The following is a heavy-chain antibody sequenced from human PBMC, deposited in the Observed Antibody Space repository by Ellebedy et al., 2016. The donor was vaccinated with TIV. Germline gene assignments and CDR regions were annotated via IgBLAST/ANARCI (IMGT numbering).Heavy chain of an antibody. Sequence: GESLKISCAVSGASFSDSTLTWVRQAPGKGLEWVANIKQDGSEKHYVDSVKGRFTISRDNAKNSLYLHMNSLRVEDTAVYYCVTTPNPFDSWGQGTLVTVSS. CDR1: GASFSDST. CDR3: VTTPNPFDS. D-gene: IGHD2-15*01. V-gene: IGHV3-7*01. J-gene: IGHJ4*02. CDR2: IKQDGSEK.